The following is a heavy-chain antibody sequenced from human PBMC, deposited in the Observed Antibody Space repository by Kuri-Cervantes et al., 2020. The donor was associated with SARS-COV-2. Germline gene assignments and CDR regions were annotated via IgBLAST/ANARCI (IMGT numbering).Heavy chain of an antibody. J-gene: IGHJ4*02. CDR2: IYYTGST. Sequence: SETLSLTCTVSGYSISSGYYWGWIRQPPGKGLEWIGYIYYTGSTYYNPSLKSRVAMSLDTSKNQFSLKLSSVTAADTAVYYCATSHGYFPEGDYWGQGTLVTVSS. CDR1: GYSISSGYY. D-gene: IGHD5-18*01. V-gene: IGHV4-38-2*02. CDR3: ATSHGYFPEGDY.